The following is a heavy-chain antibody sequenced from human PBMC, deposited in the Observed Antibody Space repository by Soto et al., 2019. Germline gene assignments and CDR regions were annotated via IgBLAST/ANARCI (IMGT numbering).Heavy chain of an antibody. Sequence: QVQRMQSGAEVRKPGSSVTVSCKASGGTFSSNPISWVRQAPGQGLEWMGGIIPIFATTHYSWRFLDILTPTADRSTHTAFMELTSLTAENTAIYYCARDLSVVKWLEAFTYYRMYILRQGTTVTV. CDR3: ARDLSVVKWLEAFTYYRMYI. V-gene: IGHV1-69*06. J-gene: IGHJ6*02. CDR1: GGTFSSNP. CDR2: IIPIFATT. D-gene: IGHD2-21*01.